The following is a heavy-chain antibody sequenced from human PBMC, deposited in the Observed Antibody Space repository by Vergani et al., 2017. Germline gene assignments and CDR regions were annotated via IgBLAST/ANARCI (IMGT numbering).Heavy chain of an antibody. CDR2: IRRKANSSAQ. CDR1: GLTFSGPA. D-gene: IGHD6-6*01. Sequence: EVQLVESGGGLVQPGGSLKLSCAASGLTFSGPAIPWFRQAAGKGLGWVGRIRRKANSSAQAYAASVKGRFTISRDDSKTTAYLQMNSLKTEDTAVYYCTSPLPRIAAFDPWGQGTLVTVSS. J-gene: IGHJ5*02. V-gene: IGHV3-73*02. CDR3: TSPLPRIAAFDP.